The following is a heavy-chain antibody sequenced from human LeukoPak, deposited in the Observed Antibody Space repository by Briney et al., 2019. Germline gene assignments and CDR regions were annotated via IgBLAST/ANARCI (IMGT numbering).Heavy chain of an antibody. D-gene: IGHD5-12*01. CDR3: ARDFGGYDQFDC. Sequence: PGGSLRLSCAASGFIFSSYEMNWVRQAPGKALEWVSYISGSGSTIYYADSVQGRFTIPRDNAKNSLYLQMNSLRAEDTAIYYCARDFGGYDQFDCWGQGTLVTVSS. CDR2: ISGSGSTI. CDR1: GFIFSSYE. V-gene: IGHV3-48*03. J-gene: IGHJ4*02.